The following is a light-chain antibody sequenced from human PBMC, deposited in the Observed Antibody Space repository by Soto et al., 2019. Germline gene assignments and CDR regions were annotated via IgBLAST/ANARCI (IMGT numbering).Light chain of an antibody. CDR1: ETINSDS. CDR2: GAT. CDR3: GTSVT. J-gene: IGKJ5*01. V-gene: IGKV3-20*01. Sequence: EAVLVQSPGTLSLSPGEGGTLSCRASETINSDSLVWYQQKPGQAPRLIIYGATTRATGIADRFTGGGSGTDFSLTISRVSPEDFAVYCCGTSVTFGQGTRVEVK.